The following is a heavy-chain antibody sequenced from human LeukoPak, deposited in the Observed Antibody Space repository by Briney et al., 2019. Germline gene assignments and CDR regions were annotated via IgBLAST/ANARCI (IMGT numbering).Heavy chain of an antibody. D-gene: IGHD2-2*01. CDR2: INHSGST. Sequence: PSETLSPTCAVYGGSFSGYYWSWIRQPPGKGLEWIGEINHSGSTNYNPSLKSRVTISVDTSKNQFSLKLSSVTAADTAVYYCARVGLGYCSSTSCFLGMDVWGQGTTVTVSS. J-gene: IGHJ6*02. V-gene: IGHV4-34*01. CDR3: ARVGLGYCSSTSCFLGMDV. CDR1: GGSFSGYY.